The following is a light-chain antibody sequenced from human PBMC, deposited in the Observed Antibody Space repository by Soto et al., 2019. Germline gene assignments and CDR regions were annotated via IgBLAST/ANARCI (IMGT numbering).Light chain of an antibody. CDR1: SSDVGGYNY. CDR2: DGS. Sequence: QSVLTQPASVSGSPGQSITTSCTGTSSDVGGYNYVSWYQHHPGKAPKLMIYDGSNRPSGVSNRFSGSKSGNTASLTISGLQPEDEADYYCSSYTTSNTRQIVFGTGTKVTVL. J-gene: IGLJ1*01. V-gene: IGLV2-14*03. CDR3: SSYTTSNTRQIV.